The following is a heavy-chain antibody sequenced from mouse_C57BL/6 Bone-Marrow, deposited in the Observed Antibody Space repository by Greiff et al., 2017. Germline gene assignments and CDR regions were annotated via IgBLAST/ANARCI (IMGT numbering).Heavy chain of an antibody. V-gene: IGHV5-9-1*02. CDR2: ISSGGDYI. Sequence: EVKVEESGEGLVKPGGSLKLSCAASGFTFSSYAMSWVRQTPEKRLEWVAYISSGGDYIYYADTVKGRFITFRDNARNTLYLQMSSLKSEDTAMYYCTRGYYGSSLYWYFDVWGTGTTVTVSS. CDR1: GFTFSSYA. CDR3: TRGYYGSSLYWYFDV. J-gene: IGHJ1*03. D-gene: IGHD1-1*01.